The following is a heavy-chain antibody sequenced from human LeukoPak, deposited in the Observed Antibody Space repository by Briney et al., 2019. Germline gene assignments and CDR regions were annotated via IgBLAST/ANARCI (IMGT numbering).Heavy chain of an antibody. CDR3: ARQNRSGGLTETLGQYYYYYYMDV. Sequence: SETLSLTCTVSGGSISSYYWSWIRQPPGKGLEWIGYISYSGSTNYNPSLKSRVTISVDTSKNQFSLKLSSVTAADTAVYYCARQNRSGGLTETLGQYYYYYYMDVWGKGTTVTVSS. CDR1: GGSISSYY. CDR2: ISYSGST. J-gene: IGHJ6*03. V-gene: IGHV4-59*01. D-gene: IGHD1-20*01.